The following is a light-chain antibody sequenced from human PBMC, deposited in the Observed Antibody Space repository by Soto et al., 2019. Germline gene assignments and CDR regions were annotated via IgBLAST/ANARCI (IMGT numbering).Light chain of an antibody. J-gene: IGLJ2*01. V-gene: IGLV1-44*01. Sequence: QSVLTQPPSASGTPGQRVTISCSGSSSNIGSNTVNWYQQLPGTAPKLLIYSNNLRPSGVPDRFSGSKSGTSASLAISGLQSEDEADYYCAAWDDSLNGPVFGGWTKLTVL. CDR3: AAWDDSLNGPV. CDR1: SSNIGSNT. CDR2: SNN.